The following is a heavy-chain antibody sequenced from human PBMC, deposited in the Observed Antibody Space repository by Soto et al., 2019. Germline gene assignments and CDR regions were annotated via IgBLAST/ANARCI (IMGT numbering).Heavy chain of an antibody. CDR2: ISWNSGSI. CDR1: GFIFDDYA. J-gene: IGHJ4*02. D-gene: IGHD3-22*01. V-gene: IGHV3-9*01. Sequence: SLRLSCAASGFIFDDYAMHWVRQAPGRGLEWVSGISWNSGSIGYADSVKGRFTISRDNAKNSLYLQMNSLRAEDTAVFYCARDRDSRGYSYFDYWGQGALVTVSS. CDR3: ARDRDSRGYSYFDY.